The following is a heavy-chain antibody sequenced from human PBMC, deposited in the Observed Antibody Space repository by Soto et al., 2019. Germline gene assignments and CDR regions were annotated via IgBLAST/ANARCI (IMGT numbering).Heavy chain of an antibody. Sequence: ASVKVSCKASGYTFTSYAMHWVRQAPGQRLEWMGWINAGNGNTKYSQKFQGRVTITRDTSASTAYMELSSLRSEDTAVYYCARNLKYSSSSLFDAFDIWGIGTMVIASS. CDR3: ARNLKYSSSSLFDAFDI. CDR2: INAGNGNT. CDR1: GYTFTSYA. J-gene: IGHJ3*02. D-gene: IGHD6-6*01. V-gene: IGHV1-3*01.